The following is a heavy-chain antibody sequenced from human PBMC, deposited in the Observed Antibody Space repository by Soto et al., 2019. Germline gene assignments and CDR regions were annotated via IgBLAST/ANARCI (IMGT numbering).Heavy chain of an antibody. CDR3: AKDLEKSHCSGGSCYFGY. Sequence: GGSLRLSCAASGFTFSSYAMSWVRQAPGKGLEWVSAISGSGGSTYYADSVKGRFTISRDNSRNTLYLQMNSLRAEDTAVYYCAKDLEKSHCSGGSCYFGYWGQGTLVTVSS. J-gene: IGHJ4*02. CDR1: GFTFSSYA. V-gene: IGHV3-23*01. CDR2: ISGSGGST. D-gene: IGHD2-15*01.